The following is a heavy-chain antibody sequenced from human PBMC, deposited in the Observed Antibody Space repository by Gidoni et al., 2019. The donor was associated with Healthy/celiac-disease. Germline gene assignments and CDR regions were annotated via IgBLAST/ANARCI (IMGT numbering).Heavy chain of an antibody. D-gene: IGHD3-22*01. CDR2: INHSGST. Sequence: QVQLQQWGAGLLKPSETLSLTCAVYGGSFSGYYWSWIRQPPGKGLEWIGEINHSGSTNYNPSLKSRVTISVDTSKNQFSLKLSSVTAADTAVYYCARANTYYYDSSGYYFDYWGQGTLVTVSS. V-gene: IGHV4-34*01. J-gene: IGHJ4*02. CDR1: GGSFSGYY. CDR3: ARANTYYYDSSGYYFDY.